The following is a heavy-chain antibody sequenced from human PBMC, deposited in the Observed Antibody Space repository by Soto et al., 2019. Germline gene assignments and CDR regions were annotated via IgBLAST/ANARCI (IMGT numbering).Heavy chain of an antibody. CDR2: TYYRSKWYN. J-gene: IGHJ3*02. CDR3: TRGGMGAFDI. V-gene: IGHV6-1*01. D-gene: IGHD3-16*01. CDR1: GDSVSSNSAA. Sequence: QSPTLSLTCAISGDSVSSNSAAWNWIRQSPSRGLEWLGRTYYRSKWYNDYAVFVKSRITVNPDTSRNQFSLQLNSVTPEDTAVYYCTRGGMGAFDIWGQGTMVTVSS.